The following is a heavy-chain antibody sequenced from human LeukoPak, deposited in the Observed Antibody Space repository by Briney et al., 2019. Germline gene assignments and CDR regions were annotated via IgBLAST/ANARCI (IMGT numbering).Heavy chain of an antibody. CDR1: GFSFSNYW. Sequence: GGSLRLSCAASGFSFSNYWFHWARQAPGEGLVWVSRTNEHGTIINYADSVKGRFTISRDNAKNTLYLQMNSLRTEDSALYYCVVDLSGSADYWGQGTLVTVSS. D-gene: IGHD3-10*01. J-gene: IGHJ4*02. CDR3: VVDLSGSADY. V-gene: IGHV3-74*01. CDR2: TNEHGTII.